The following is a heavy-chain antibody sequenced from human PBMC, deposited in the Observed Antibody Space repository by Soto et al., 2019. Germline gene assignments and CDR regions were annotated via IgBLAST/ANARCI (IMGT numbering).Heavy chain of an antibody. CDR2: IYYSGST. Sequence: SETLSLTCTFSGGSISSYYWSWIRQPPGKGLEWIGYIYYSGSTNYNPSLKSRVTISVDTSKNQFSLKLSSVTAADTAVYYCARDRIGYFDYWGQGTLVTVSS. CDR1: GGSISSYY. V-gene: IGHV4-59*01. J-gene: IGHJ4*02. CDR3: ARDRIGYFDY.